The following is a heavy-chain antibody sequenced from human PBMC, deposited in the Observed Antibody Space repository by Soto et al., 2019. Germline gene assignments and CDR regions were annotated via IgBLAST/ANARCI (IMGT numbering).Heavy chain of an antibody. CDR2: IYWDDDK. J-gene: IGHJ3*01. Sequence: QITLKESGPTLVKPTQTLTLTCTFSGFSLSTNGVGVGWIRQPPGKALEWLAVIYWDDDKRYSPSLKNRLTITKDTSKDQVVLTLTNMDPADTATYYCAHTRRIAIFKGVFDFWGQGTMVIVSA. V-gene: IGHV2-5*02. CDR3: AHTRRIAIFKGVFDF. CDR1: GFSLSTNGVG. D-gene: IGHD3-9*01.